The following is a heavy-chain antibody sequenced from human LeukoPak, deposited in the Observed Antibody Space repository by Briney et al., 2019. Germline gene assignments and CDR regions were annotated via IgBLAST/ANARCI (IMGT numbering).Heavy chain of an antibody. Sequence: PGGSLRLSCAASGFTVSSYYMSWVRQAPGKGLEWVSIIYSGGSTYYADSVEGRFTISRDNSKNTLYLQMNSLRAEDTAVYYCARGVTKRLIDYWGQGTLVTVSS. V-gene: IGHV3-53*01. CDR1: GFTVSSYY. CDR3: ARGVTKRLIDY. D-gene: IGHD4-11*01. CDR2: IYSGGST. J-gene: IGHJ4*02.